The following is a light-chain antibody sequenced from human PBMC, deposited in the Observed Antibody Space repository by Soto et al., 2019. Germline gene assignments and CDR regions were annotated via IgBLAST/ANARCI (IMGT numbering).Light chain of an antibody. Sequence: QSALTQPPSVSAAPGQKVTISCSGSSSNIGINFVSWYQQLPGTAPKLLIYDNNKRPSGIPDRFSGSKSGTSATLGITGLQTGDEADYYCGTWDNSLISGVFGGGTKLTVL. V-gene: IGLV1-51*01. CDR1: SSNIGINF. CDR3: GTWDNSLISGV. CDR2: DNN. J-gene: IGLJ2*01.